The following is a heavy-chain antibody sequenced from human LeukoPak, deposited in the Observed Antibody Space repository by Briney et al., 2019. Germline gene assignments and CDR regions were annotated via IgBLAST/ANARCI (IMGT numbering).Heavy chain of an antibody. Sequence: ASVNVSCKASGYTFTGYYMHWVRQAPGQGLEWMGLNNPNSGGTKYAQKFQGRVTMTRDTSISTAYMELSRLRSDDTAVYYCARAGATVVTWGMDVWGQGTTVTVSS. CDR2: NNPNSGGT. J-gene: IGHJ6*02. CDR3: ARAGATVVTWGMDV. V-gene: IGHV1-2*02. D-gene: IGHD4-23*01. CDR1: GYTFTGYY.